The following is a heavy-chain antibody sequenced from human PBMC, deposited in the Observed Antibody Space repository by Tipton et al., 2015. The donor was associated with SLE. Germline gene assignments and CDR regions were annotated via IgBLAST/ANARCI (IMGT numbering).Heavy chain of an antibody. CDR2: IYYSGST. D-gene: IGHD1-7*01. J-gene: IGHJ6*03. CDR1: GGSISSSSFY. CDR3: ARGKSTGTTDYYYYMDV. V-gene: IGHV4-39*07. Sequence: TLSLTCSVSGGSISSSSFYWGWIRQPPGKGLEWIGSIYYSGSTYYNPSLNSRVTISLDTSKNQFSLKLSSVTAADTAVYYCARGKSTGTTDYYYYMDVWGKGTTGTVSS.